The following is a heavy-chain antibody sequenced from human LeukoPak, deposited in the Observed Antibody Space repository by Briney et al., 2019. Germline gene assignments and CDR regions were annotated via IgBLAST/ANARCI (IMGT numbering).Heavy chain of an antibody. Sequence: GGSLRLSCAASGFTFSSYAMHWVRQAPGKGLEWVALIPYDGSNKYYADSVKGRFTVSRDNSKNTLYLQMNSLRAEDTALYYCVRETPIAVAGTIYFYFYMDVWGKGTTVTVSS. CDR2: IPYDGSNK. D-gene: IGHD6-19*01. CDR3: VRETPIAVAGTIYFYFYMDV. J-gene: IGHJ6*03. CDR1: GFTFSSYA. V-gene: IGHV3-30*04.